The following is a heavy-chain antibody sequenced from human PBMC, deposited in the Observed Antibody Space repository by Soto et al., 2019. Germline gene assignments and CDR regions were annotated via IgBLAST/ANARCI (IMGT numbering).Heavy chain of an antibody. CDR2: ISGSGGST. J-gene: IGHJ4*02. V-gene: IGHV3-23*01. Sequence: GGSLRLSCAASGCTFSSYAMSWVRQAPGKGLEWVSAISGSGGSTYYADSVKGRFTISRDNSKNTLYLQMNSLRAEDTAVYYCATSPYGDYTFDYWGQGTLVTVSS. CDR1: GCTFSSYA. CDR3: ATSPYGDYTFDY. D-gene: IGHD4-17*01.